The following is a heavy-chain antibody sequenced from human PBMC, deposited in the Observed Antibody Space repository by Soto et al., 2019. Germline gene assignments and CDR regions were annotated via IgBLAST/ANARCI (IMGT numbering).Heavy chain of an antibody. CDR1: GYTPTNYD. CDR3: ARALYRSGTYYAFDN. Sequence: QVPLVQSGAEVKKPGASVTVSCKTSGYTPTNYDIGWVRQAPGQGLEWMGWISAYNGNRNSAQKLQGRLTMTTDTSTKTAYMELRSLRSDDKAVYYCARALYRSGTYYAFDNWGQGTLVTVSS. D-gene: IGHD1-26*01. CDR2: ISAYNGNR. J-gene: IGHJ4*02. V-gene: IGHV1-18*01.